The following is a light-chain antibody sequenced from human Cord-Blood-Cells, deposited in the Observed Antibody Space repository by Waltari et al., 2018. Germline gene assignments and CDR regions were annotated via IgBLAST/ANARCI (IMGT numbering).Light chain of an antibody. CDR1: RSDVGGYNY. V-gene: IGLV2-14*03. J-gene: IGLJ1*01. Sequence: QSALTQPASVSGSPGQSITISCTGTRSDVGGYNYVPWYQQHPGKAPKLMIYDVSNRPSGVSNRFSGSKSGNTASLTISGLQAEDEADYYCSSYTSSSTGVFGTGTKVTVL. CDR3: SSYTSSSTGV. CDR2: DVS.